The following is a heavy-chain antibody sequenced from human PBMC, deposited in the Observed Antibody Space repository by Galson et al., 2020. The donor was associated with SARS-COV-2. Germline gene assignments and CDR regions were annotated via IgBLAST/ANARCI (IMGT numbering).Heavy chain of an antibody. CDR2: ISSNGDST. J-gene: IGHJ5*02. CDR1: GFTFSTSA. CDR3: ARGSGTYYHYNFFGP. D-gene: IGHD1-26*01. V-gene: IGHV3-64*01. Sequence: TGGSLRLSCAASGFTFSTSAIHWVRQAPGKGLEYVSGISSNGDSTYYANSVKGRFTISRDNSKSTLYLQMGSLRAEDMAVYYCARGSGTYYHYNFFGPWGQGTLVTVSS.